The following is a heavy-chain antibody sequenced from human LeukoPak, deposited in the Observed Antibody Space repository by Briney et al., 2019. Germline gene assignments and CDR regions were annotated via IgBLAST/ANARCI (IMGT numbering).Heavy chain of an antibody. J-gene: IGHJ4*02. CDR2: IWYDGNNK. V-gene: IGHV3-33*01. CDR1: GFTFSSYG. D-gene: IGHD4-17*01. Sequence: GGSLRLSCAASGFTFSSYGMHWVRQAPGKGLEWVAVIWYDGNNKYYADCVKGLFTISRDNSKSTLHLQIKSQRAEDTAVYYCARDLGLERKCGDSLNYWGQGTLVTVSS. CDR3: ARDLGLERKCGDSLNY.